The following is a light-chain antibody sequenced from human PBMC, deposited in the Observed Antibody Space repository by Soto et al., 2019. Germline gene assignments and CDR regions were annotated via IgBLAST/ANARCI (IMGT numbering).Light chain of an antibody. CDR1: QSISSL. CDR2: GAS. J-gene: IGKJ4*01. V-gene: IGKV3-15*01. CDR3: QQYDNWPLT. Sequence: EIVMTQSPSTLSVSPGERATLSCRASQSISSLLAWYRQKPGQAPRLLIYGASTRATGIPARFSGSGSGTEFTLTVSSLQSEDFAVYFCQQYDNWPLTFGGGTKVDI.